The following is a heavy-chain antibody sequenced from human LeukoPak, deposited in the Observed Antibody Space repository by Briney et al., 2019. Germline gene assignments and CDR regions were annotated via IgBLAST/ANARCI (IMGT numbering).Heavy chain of an antibody. CDR2: ISYDGSNK. J-gene: IGHJ4*02. V-gene: IGHV3-30-3*01. D-gene: IGHD6-19*01. CDR3: ARGVHSSGWYTVDYFDY. CDR1: GFTFSSYA. Sequence: PGRSLRLSRAASGFTFSSYAMHWVRQAPGKGLEWVAVISYDGSNKYYADSVKGRFTISRDNPKNTLYLQMNSLRAEDTAVYYCARGVHSSGWYTVDYFDYWGQGTLVTVSS.